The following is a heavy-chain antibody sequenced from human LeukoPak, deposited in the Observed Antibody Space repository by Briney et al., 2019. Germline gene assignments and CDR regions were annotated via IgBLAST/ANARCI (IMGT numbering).Heavy chain of an antibody. CDR3: AREVVVPAAIGYYYYMDV. J-gene: IGHJ6*03. D-gene: IGHD2-2*02. Sequence: GATVKVSCKASGYTFTSYDINWVRQATGQGLEWMGWMNPNSGNTGYAQKFQGRVTMTRNTSISTAYMELSSLRSEDTAVYYCAREVVVPAAIGYYYYMDVWGKGTTVTVSS. V-gene: IGHV1-8*01. CDR1: GYTFTSYD. CDR2: MNPNSGNT.